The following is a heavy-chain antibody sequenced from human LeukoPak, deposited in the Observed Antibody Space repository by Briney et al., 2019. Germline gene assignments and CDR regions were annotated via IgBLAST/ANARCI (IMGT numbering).Heavy chain of an antibody. CDR3: ARTYYYGSGTYYGDY. J-gene: IGHJ4*02. CDR2: INPNSGDT. Sequence: ASVKVSCKASGYTFTDYYVHWVRQAPGQSLEWMGLINPNSGDTNYAQKFQGRVTMTSDTSISTAHMELSRLRSDDTAVFYCARTYYYGSGTYYGDYWGQGTLVTVSS. D-gene: IGHD3-10*01. CDR1: GYTFTDYY. V-gene: IGHV1-2*02.